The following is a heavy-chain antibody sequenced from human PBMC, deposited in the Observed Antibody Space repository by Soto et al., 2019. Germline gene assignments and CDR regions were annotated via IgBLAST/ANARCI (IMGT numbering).Heavy chain of an antibody. CDR2: ITYSGGDT. J-gene: IGHJ4*02. V-gene: IGHV3-23*01. D-gene: IGHD1-26*01. Sequence: EVQLLESGGGLVQPGGSLRLSCTASGFTFGNYAMTWVRQAPGKGLEWVSVITYSGGDTFYADSVKGRFTISRDNSKNTLYLQMNSLRAEDAAIYYCAKTSGESYPESRVFDCWGQGTRVTVSS. CDR3: AKTSGESYPESRVFDC. CDR1: GFTFGNYA.